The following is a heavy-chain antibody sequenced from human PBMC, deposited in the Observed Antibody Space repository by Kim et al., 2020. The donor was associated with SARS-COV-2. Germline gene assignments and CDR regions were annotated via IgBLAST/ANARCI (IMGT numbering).Heavy chain of an antibody. CDR3: LGGFYFDY. J-gene: IGHJ4*02. V-gene: IGHV1-3*01. CDR1: GHFFTRDS. CDR2: IDCGNGNT. D-gene: IGHD3-16*01. Sequence: ASVKVSCKTSGHFFTRDSIHWVRQAPGQGLEWMGGIDCGNGNTIYSQKFQGRVTFTTDTSASTAYMELSFLRSEDSAVYYCLGGFYFDYWGQVTLVTGSS.